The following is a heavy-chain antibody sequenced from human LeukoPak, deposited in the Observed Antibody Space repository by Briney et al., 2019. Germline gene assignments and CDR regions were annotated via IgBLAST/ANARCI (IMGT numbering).Heavy chain of an antibody. Sequence: GESLKISCKGSGYSSSSFWIGWVRQMPGKGLEWMGVISPDYSDIRYRPSFQGQVILSVDKSINTAYLQWSSLKASDTAMYYCARQPFCTGISCYEAVEAFDIWGQGTMVTVSS. J-gene: IGHJ3*02. CDR3: ARQPFCTGISCYEAVEAFDI. V-gene: IGHV5-51*01. CDR2: ISPDYSDI. CDR1: GYSSSSFW. D-gene: IGHD2-2*01.